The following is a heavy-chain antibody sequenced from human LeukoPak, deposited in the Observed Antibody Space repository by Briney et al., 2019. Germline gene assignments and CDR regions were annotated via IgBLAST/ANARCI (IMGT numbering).Heavy chain of an antibody. CDR3: ARGHYGSGSFYYYYYGLDV. D-gene: IGHD3-10*01. CDR1: AGSINSYY. J-gene: IGHJ6*02. Sequence: SETLSRTCTVSAGSINSYYWSWIRQPPGKGLEWIGFIYYSGSTNYSPSLKSRVTISVDTSKNQFSLKLSSVTAADTAVYYCARGHYGSGSFYYYYYGLDVWGQGTTVTVSS. CDR2: IYYSGST. V-gene: IGHV4-59*08.